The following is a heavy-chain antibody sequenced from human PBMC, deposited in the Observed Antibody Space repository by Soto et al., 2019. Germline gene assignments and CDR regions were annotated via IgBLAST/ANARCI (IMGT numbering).Heavy chain of an antibody. J-gene: IGHJ6*02. D-gene: IGHD3-10*01. V-gene: IGHV1-2*04. Sequence: GTSVKVTCKESGYALTSNYMHWVRQAPGQGLEWMGWINPNSGGTNYAQKFQGWVTMTRDTSISTAYMELSRLRSDDTAVYYCARGDTMVRGVTGYYYGMDVWGQGTTVTVSS. CDR3: ARGDTMVRGVTGYYYGMDV. CDR2: INPNSGGT. CDR1: GYALTSNY.